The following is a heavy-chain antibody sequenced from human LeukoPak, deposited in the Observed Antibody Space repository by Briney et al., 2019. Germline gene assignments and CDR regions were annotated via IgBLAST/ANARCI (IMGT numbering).Heavy chain of an antibody. CDR2: INPNSGGT. D-gene: IGHD3-22*01. J-gene: IGHJ4*02. CDR3: ARAPVSYYYDSSPFDY. V-gene: IGHV1-2*02. CDR1: GYTFTGYY. Sequence: GASVGPSCKASGYTFTGYYIHGVRQAAGHGLEGWGWINPNSGGTNYAQKFQGRVTMTRDTTISTAYMELSRLRSDDTAVYYCARAPVSYYYDSSPFDYWGQGTLVTVSS.